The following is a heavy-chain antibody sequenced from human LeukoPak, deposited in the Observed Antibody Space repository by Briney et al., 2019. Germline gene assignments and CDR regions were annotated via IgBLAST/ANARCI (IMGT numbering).Heavy chain of an antibody. CDR3: ARAKRVGATTGKYWFDP. CDR2: ISSSSSYI. D-gene: IGHD1-26*01. V-gene: IGHV3-21*01. CDR1: GFTFSSYS. Sequence: PGGSLRLSCAASGFTFSSYSMNWVRQAPGKGLEWVSSISSSSSYIYYADSVKGRFTISRDNAKNSLYLQMNSLRAEDTAVYYCARAKRVGATTGKYWFDPWGRGTLVTVSS. J-gene: IGHJ5*02.